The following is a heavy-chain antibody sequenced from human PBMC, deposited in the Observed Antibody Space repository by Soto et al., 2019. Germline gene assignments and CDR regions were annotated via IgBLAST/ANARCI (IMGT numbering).Heavy chain of an antibody. V-gene: IGHV3-48*03. Sequence: EVQLAESGGDLVQPGGSLRLSCVGSGFTFSYYEMNWVRQAPGKGLERVAFISHTDRLTHYPDSVKGRFTICRDNAKNSLYLHMTSLRVEDTAVYYCARDTGRASADLWGQGTLVTVSS. CDR3: ARDTGRASADL. CDR1: GFTFSYYE. CDR2: ISHTDRLT. J-gene: IGHJ5*02. D-gene: IGHD6-13*01.